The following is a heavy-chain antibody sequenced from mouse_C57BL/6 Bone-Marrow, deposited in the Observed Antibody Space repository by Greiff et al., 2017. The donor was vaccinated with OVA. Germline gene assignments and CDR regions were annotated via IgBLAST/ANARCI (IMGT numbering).Heavy chain of an antibody. CDR2: IDPENGDT. V-gene: IGHV14-4*01. Sequence: VQLKESGAGLVRPGASVKLSCTASGFNIKDDYMHWVKERPEQGLEWIGWIDPENGDTEYASKFQGKATITADTSSKTVYLHLSSLTSEDTAVYYCTTYRYWGQGTTLTVSS. J-gene: IGHJ2*01. CDR1: GFNIKDDY. CDR3: TTYRY.